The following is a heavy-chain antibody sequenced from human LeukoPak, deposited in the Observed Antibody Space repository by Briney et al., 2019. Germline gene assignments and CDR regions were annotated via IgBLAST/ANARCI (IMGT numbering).Heavy chain of an antibody. CDR1: GGSISHYY. D-gene: IGHD5-12*01. J-gene: IGHJ4*02. V-gene: IGHV4-59*12. CDR3: ARDLPDSGTIDY. CDR2: IYYSGST. Sequence: SETLSLTCTVSGGSISHYYWTWIRQPPGKGLEWIGYIYYSGSTNYNPSLKSRVTISVDTSKNQFSLKLSSVTAADTAVYYCARDLPDSGTIDYWGQGTLVTVSS.